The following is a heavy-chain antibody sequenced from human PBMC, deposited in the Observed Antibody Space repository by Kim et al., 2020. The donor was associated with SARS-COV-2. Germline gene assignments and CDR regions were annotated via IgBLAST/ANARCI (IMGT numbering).Heavy chain of an antibody. V-gene: IGHV4-59*08. J-gene: IGHJ4*02. Sequence: STNYNPSLKSRVTISVDTAKNQFSLKLSSVTAADTAVYYCARHISSWLDYWGQGTLVTVSS. CDR2: ST. D-gene: IGHD6-13*01. CDR3: ARHISSWLDY.